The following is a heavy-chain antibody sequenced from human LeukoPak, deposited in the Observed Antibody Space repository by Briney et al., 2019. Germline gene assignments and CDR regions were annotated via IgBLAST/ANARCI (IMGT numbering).Heavy chain of an antibody. V-gene: IGHV3-30*01. D-gene: IGHD3-10*01. CDR1: GFTFSSYA. Sequence: GRSLRLSCAASGFTFSSYAMHWVRQAPGKGLEWVALISYHGDITYYADSVKGRFTLSRGNSKTTLFLQLNSLRAEDTAVYYCARDSTYYYDSGSSGPHYFDFWGQGTLVTVSS. CDR2: ISYHGDIT. J-gene: IGHJ4*02. CDR3: ARDSTYYYDSGSSGPHYFDF.